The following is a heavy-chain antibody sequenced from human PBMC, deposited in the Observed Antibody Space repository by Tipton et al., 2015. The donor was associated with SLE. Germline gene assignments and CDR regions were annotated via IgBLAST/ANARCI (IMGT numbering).Heavy chain of an antibody. Sequence: TLSLTCTVSGGSVSSGSYSWSWIRQPPGKGLEWIAYIYYSGSTNYNPSLKSRVTISIDTSKNQFSLKVSSVTAADTAVYYCARRDGYSSIWNWFDPWGQGTLVTVSS. V-gene: IGHV4-61*01. CDR2: IYYSGST. CDR1: GGSVSSGSYS. D-gene: IGHD6-13*01. CDR3: ARRDGYSSIWNWFDP. J-gene: IGHJ5*02.